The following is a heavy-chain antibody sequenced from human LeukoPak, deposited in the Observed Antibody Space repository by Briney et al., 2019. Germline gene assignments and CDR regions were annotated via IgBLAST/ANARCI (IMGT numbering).Heavy chain of an antibody. Sequence: PSETLSLTCAVYGGSFSGYYWSWIRQPPGKGLEWIGEINHSGSTNYNPSLKSRVTISVDTSKNQFSLKLSSVTAADTAVYYCARVGWRYSSSWYKTLPFDYWGQGTLVTVSS. CDR3: ARVGWRYSSSWYKTLPFDY. D-gene: IGHD6-13*01. CDR2: INHSGST. V-gene: IGHV4-34*01. CDR1: GGSFSGYY. J-gene: IGHJ4*02.